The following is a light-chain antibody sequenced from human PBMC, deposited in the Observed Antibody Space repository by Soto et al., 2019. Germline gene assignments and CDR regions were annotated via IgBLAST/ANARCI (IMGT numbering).Light chain of an antibody. CDR3: QPYNNWPLT. J-gene: IGKJ4*01. CDR1: QGIGDP. V-gene: IGKV3-15*01. CDR2: DTS. Sequence: EVEMRQSPATLSVSPGDGVTISCRASQGIGDPLAWFQHKPGQTPRLLIYDTSTRATGVPTRFSGSRSGAEFTLTINSLQSEDFAVYYCQPYNNWPLTFGGGTKVEIK.